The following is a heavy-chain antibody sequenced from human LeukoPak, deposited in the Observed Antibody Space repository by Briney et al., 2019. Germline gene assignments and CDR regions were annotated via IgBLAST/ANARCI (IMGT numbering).Heavy chain of an antibody. J-gene: IGHJ6*02. CDR3: ARDKSDFWSNGMDV. CDR1: GFTFRNYA. CDR2: IKQDGSEK. Sequence: GGSLRLSCAASGFTFRNYAMSWVRQAPGKGLEWVANIKQDGSEKYYVDSVKGRFTISRDDAKNSLYLQMNSLRAEDTAVYYCARDKSDFWSNGMDVWGQGTTVTVSS. D-gene: IGHD3-3*01. V-gene: IGHV3-7*01.